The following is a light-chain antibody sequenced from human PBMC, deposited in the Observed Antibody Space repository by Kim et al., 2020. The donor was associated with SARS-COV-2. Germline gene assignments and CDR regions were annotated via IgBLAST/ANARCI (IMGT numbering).Light chain of an antibody. CDR3: QQYDNLPT. CDR2: DAS. V-gene: IGKV1-33*01. Sequence: DIQMTQSPSSLSASVGDRVTITCQASQDISNYLNWYQQKPGKAPKLLIYDASNLETGVPSRFSGSGSGTDFTFTISSLQPKDIATYYCQQYDNLPTFGGGTKLEI. CDR1: QDISNY. J-gene: IGKJ4*01.